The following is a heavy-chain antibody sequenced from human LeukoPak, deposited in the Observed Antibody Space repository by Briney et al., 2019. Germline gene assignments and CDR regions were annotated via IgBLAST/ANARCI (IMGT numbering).Heavy chain of an antibody. V-gene: IGHV1-69*13. J-gene: IGHJ4*02. CDR3: ARARGDDYYSDY. CDR2: IIPIFGTA. D-gene: IGHD3-10*01. Sequence: ASVKVSCKASGGTFSSYAISWVRQAPGQGLEWMGGIIPIFGTANYAQKFQGRVTITADESTSTAYTELSSLRSEDTAVYYCARARGDDYYSDYWGQGTLVTVSS. CDR1: GGTFSSYA.